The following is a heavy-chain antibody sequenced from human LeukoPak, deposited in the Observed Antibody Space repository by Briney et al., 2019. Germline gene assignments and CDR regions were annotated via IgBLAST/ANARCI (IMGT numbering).Heavy chain of an antibody. D-gene: IGHD4-23*01. Sequence: SETLSLTCAVYGGSFSGYYWSWIRQPPGKGLEWIGEINHSGSTNYNPSLKSRVTISVDTSKNQFPLKLSSVTAADTAVYYCARGASFFIYGGKGDYGMDVWGQGTTVTVSS. CDR2: INHSGST. V-gene: IGHV4-34*01. CDR1: GGSFSGYY. J-gene: IGHJ6*02. CDR3: ARGASFFIYGGKGDYGMDV.